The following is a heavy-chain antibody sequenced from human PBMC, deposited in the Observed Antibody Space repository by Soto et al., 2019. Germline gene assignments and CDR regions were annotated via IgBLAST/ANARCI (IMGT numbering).Heavy chain of an antibody. CDR2: INHSGST. CDR1: GGSFSGYY. Sequence: SETLSLTCAVYGGSFSGYYWSWIRQPPGKGLEWIGEINHSGSTNYNPSLKSRVTISVDTSKNQFSLKLSSVTAADTAVYYCARAGFWSGYYLSYWGQGTLVTVSS. V-gene: IGHV4-34*01. CDR3: ARAGFWSGYYLSY. D-gene: IGHD3-3*01. J-gene: IGHJ4*02.